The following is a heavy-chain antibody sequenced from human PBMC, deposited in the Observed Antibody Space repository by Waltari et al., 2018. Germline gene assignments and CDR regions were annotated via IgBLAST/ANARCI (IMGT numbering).Heavy chain of an antibody. V-gene: IGHV4-34*01. CDR3: ARVQDYVRDY. Sequence: QVQLQQWGAGLLKPSETLSLTCAVYGGSFSDYYWSWIRQPPGKGLEWIGEINHSGSTNYNTSLKSRITISIDTAKNQFSLKLNSVTAADTAVYYCARVQDYVRDYWGQGTLVTVSS. CDR1: GGSFSDYY. D-gene: IGHD3-16*01. J-gene: IGHJ4*02. CDR2: INHSGST.